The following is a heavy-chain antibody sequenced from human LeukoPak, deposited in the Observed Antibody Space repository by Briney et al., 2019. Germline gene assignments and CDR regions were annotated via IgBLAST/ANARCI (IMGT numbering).Heavy chain of an antibody. Sequence: GGSLRLFCASSGFTFSSYSMNCVRQAPGKGLEWVSSISSSSSYIYYADSVKGRFTISRDNAKNSLYLQMNSLRAEDTAVYYCARGSGRSYLPFDYWGQGTLVTVSS. D-gene: IGHD1-26*01. V-gene: IGHV3-21*01. J-gene: IGHJ4*02. CDR2: ISSSSSYI. CDR1: GFTFSSYS. CDR3: ARGSGRSYLPFDY.